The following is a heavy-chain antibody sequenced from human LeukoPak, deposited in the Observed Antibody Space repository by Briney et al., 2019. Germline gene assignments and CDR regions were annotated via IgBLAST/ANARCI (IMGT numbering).Heavy chain of an antibody. Sequence: SVKVSCKASGGTFSSYANSWVRQAPGQGLEWMGGIIPIFGTANYAQKFQGRVTITADESTSTAYMELSSLRSEDTAVYYCARDRIAVAGNSDFDYWGQGTLVTVSS. CDR3: ARDRIAVAGNSDFDY. CDR2: IIPIFGTA. D-gene: IGHD6-19*01. CDR1: GGTFSSYA. J-gene: IGHJ4*02. V-gene: IGHV1-69*01.